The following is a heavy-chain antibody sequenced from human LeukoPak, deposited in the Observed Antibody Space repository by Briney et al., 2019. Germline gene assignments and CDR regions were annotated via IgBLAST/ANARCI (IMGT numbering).Heavy chain of an antibody. CDR2: IDYSGST. CDR3: ARQGPQNWFDP. CDR1: GGSISSYY. Sequence: SETLSLTCIVSGGSISSYYWSWIRQPPGKGLEWIGYIDYSGSTNYNPSLKSRVTISVDTSKKQFSLKLSSVTAADTAVYYCARQGPQNWFDPWGQGTLVTVSS. V-gene: IGHV4-59*01. J-gene: IGHJ5*02.